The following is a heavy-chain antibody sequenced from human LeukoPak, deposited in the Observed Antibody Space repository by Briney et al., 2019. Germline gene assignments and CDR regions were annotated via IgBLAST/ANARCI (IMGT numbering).Heavy chain of an antibody. CDR2: IYYSGST. CDR1: GGSISSYY. CDR3: ARAHPSFYDILTGYYRTLREIYFDY. Sequence: PSETLSLTCTVSGGSISSYYWSWIRQPPGKGLEWIGYIYYSGSTNYNPSLKSRVTILVDTSKNQFSLKLSSVTAADTAVYYCARAHPSFYDILTGYYRTLREIYFDYWGQGTLVTVSS. J-gene: IGHJ4*02. V-gene: IGHV4-59*01. D-gene: IGHD3-9*01.